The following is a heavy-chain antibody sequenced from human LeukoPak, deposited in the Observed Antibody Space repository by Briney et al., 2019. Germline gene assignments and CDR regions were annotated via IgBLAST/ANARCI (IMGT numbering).Heavy chain of an antibody. CDR3: AKGIDRGYSYAFDY. J-gene: IGHJ4*02. V-gene: IGHV3-30-3*01. D-gene: IGHD5-18*01. CDR2: ISYDGSNN. Sequence: GGSLRLSCAASGFTFSSYAMHWVRQAPGKGLEWVAVISYDGSNNYYADSVKGRFTISRDNSKNTLYLQMNSLRAEDTAVYYCAKGIDRGYSYAFDYWGQGTLVTVSS. CDR1: GFTFSSYA.